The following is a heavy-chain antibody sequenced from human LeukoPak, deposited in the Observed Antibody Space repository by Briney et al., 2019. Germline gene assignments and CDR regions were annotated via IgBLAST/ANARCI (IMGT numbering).Heavy chain of an antibody. CDR2: IYFNGNI. J-gene: IGHJ6*03. Sequence: SETLSLTCAVSGGSIRSNNHYWGWIRQPPGKGLEWIGNIYFNGNIAYNPSLQSRVTISVDTSKNQFSLKLSSVTAADTAVYYCARVRWYYYYMDVWGKGTTVTVSS. V-gene: IGHV4-39*07. CDR3: ARVRWYYYYMDV. CDR1: GGSIRSNNHY.